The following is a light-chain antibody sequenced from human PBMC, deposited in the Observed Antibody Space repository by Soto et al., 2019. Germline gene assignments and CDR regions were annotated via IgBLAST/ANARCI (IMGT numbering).Light chain of an antibody. CDR3: SSYTSSNTLV. CDR2: EVS. Sequence: QSALTQPASVSGSPGQSITISCTGTSSDVGAYNYVSWYQQHPGKAPKLMIFEVSDRPSGVSNRFSGSKSGNTASLTISGLQAEAEADYYCSSYTSSNTLVFGGGTKGTVL. J-gene: IGLJ2*01. V-gene: IGLV2-14*01. CDR1: SSDVGAYNY.